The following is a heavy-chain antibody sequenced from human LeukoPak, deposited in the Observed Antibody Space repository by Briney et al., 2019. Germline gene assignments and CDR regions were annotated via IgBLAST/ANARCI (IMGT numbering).Heavy chain of an antibody. CDR1: GFTFSSYG. Sequence: PGGSLRLSCAASGFTFSSYGMNWVRQAPGKGLEWVSSISGTSAYIYYADSVRGRFTISRDNAKNSLYLQMNSLRAEDTAVYYCARNYYYDSSGYYYPYYGMDVWGQGTTVTVSS. D-gene: IGHD3-22*01. V-gene: IGHV3-21*04. CDR2: ISGTSAYI. CDR3: ARNYYYDSSGYYYPYYGMDV. J-gene: IGHJ6*02.